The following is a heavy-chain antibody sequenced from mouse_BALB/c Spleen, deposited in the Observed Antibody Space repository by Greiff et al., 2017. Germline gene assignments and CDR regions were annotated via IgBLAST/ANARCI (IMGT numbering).Heavy chain of an antibody. V-gene: IGHV2-9*02. D-gene: IGHD2-14*01. J-gene: IGHJ4*01. Sequence: VQRVESGPGLVAPSQSLSITCTVSGFSLTSYGVHWVRQPPGKGLEWLGVIWAGGSTNYNSALMSRLSISKDNSKSQVFLKMNSLQTDDTAMYYCARADYRYGLYAMDYWGQGTSVTVSS. CDR1: GFSLTSYG. CDR3: ARADYRYGLYAMDY. CDR2: IWAGGST.